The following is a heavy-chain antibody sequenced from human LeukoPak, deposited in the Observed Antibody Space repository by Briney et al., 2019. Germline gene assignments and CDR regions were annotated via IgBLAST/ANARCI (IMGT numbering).Heavy chain of an antibody. V-gene: IGHV4-31*03. CDR3: ARAPPLRTGISYYFDY. CDR1: GGSISSGGYY. Sequence: SETLSLTCTVSGGSISSGGYYWSWIRQHPGKGLEWIGYIYYSGSTYYNPSLKSRVTISVDTSKNQFSLKLSFVTAADTAVYYCARAPPLRTGISYYFDYWGQGTLVTVSS. J-gene: IGHJ4*02. CDR2: IYYSGST. D-gene: IGHD3-10*01.